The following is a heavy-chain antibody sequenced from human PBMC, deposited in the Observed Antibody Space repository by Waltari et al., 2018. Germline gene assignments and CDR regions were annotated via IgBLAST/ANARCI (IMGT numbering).Heavy chain of an antibody. CDR2: VNSDGGGT. D-gene: IGHD4-17*01. Sequence: MNGVSKAPGKGLGWVSRVNSDGGGTSDADSVKGRFSISRDNTKTTRYMQMNSLRAEDTAVYYCARSCGLRCHWFDPWGQGTLVTVSS. V-gene: IGHV3-74*01. CDR3: ARSCGLRCHWFDP. J-gene: IGHJ5*02.